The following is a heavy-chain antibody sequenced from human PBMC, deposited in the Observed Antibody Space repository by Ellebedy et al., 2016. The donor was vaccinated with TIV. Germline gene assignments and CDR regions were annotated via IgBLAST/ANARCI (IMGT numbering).Heavy chain of an antibody. Sequence: MPGGSLRLSCTVSGGSTDGYYWTRIRQPPGKGLEWIGYIYYRGYTNYSPSFMSRVTISVDTSKNQFSLKLSFVTAADTAVYYCASTEYIGFWGYWGQGTLVTVSS. CDR1: GGSTDGYY. CDR3: ASTEYIGFWGY. D-gene: IGHD3-16*01. V-gene: IGHV4-59*12. J-gene: IGHJ4*02. CDR2: IYYRGYT.